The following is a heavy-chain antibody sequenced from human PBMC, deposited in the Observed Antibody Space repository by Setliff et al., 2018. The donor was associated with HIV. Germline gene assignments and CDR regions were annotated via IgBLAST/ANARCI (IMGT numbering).Heavy chain of an antibody. V-gene: IGHV4-34*01. D-gene: IGHD4-17*01. J-gene: IGHJ5*01. CDR2: INYSGDT. CDR1: GGSFPAYY. CDR3: VRQHGDYAFGS. Sequence: KPSETLSLTCAVYGGSFPAYYWSWVRQPPGKGLEWIGEINYSGDTTYNPSLKSRVNMFIDTSKKQFSLKVASVTAADTAVYYCVRQHGDYAFGSWGQGTLVTVSS.